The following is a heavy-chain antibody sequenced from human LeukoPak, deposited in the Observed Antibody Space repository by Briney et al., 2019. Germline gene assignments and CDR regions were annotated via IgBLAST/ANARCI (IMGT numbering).Heavy chain of an antibody. V-gene: IGHV3-23*01. D-gene: IGHD3-10*01. CDR3: AKSAAWFGQSYYFDF. Sequence: GGSLRLSCAASGFTFDSYPMSWLRQAPGKGLEWVSTTSGSGGSTYYADSVRGRFTLSRDNSKNTLFLQMSSLRGDDTAIYYCAKSAAWFGQSYYFDFWGQGTLVTVSS. CDR2: TSGSGGST. J-gene: IGHJ4*02. CDR1: GFTFDSYP.